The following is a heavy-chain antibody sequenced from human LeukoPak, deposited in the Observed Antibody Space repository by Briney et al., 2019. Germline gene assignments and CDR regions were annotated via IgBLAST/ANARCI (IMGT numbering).Heavy chain of an antibody. CDR2: MNPNSGNT. CDR1: GYTFTSYD. J-gene: IGHJ4*02. V-gene: IGHV1-8*01. D-gene: IGHD6-19*01. CDR3: ARGHIGRISGYSSGWYPFVY. Sequence: GASVKVSCKASGYTFTSYDINWVRQATGQGLEWMGWMNPNSGNTGYAQKFQGRVTMTRNTSISTAYMELSSLRSEDTAVYYCARGHIGRISGYSSGWYPFVYWGQGTLVTVSS.